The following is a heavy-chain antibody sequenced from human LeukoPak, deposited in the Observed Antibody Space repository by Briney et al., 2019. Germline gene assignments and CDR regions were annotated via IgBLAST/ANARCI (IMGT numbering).Heavy chain of an antibody. CDR2: INHSGST. CDR1: GGSFSGYY. D-gene: IGHD5-18*01. V-gene: IGHV4-34*01. J-gene: IGHJ4*02. Sequence: SETLPLTCAVYGGSFSGYYWSWIRQPPGKGLEWIGEINHSGSTNYNPSLKSRVTISVDTSKNQFSLKLSSVTAADMAVYYCAWIGYSYGYWGQGTLVTVSS. CDR3: AWIGYSYGY.